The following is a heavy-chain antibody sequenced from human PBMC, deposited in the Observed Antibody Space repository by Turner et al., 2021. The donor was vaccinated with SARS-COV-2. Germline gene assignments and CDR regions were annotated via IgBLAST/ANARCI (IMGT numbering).Heavy chain of an antibody. V-gene: IGHV3-30-3*01. CDR1: GFPFSTTA. CDR3: ARDRDCSSTSCYNAFDI. Sequence: QVQLVESGGGLVQPGRSLRIYCAASGFPFSTTAMHWVRQAPGKGLEWVVVISSDGTNKYNADSVKGRFTISRDNSKNTLYLQMNSLRTEDTAVYYCARDRDCSSTSCYNAFDIWGQGTMVTVSS. D-gene: IGHD2-2*02. J-gene: IGHJ3*02. CDR2: ISSDGTNK.